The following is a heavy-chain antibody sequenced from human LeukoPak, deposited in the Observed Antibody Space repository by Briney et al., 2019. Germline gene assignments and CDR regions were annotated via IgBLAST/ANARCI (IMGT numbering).Heavy chain of an antibody. CDR2: IDSDGSST. V-gene: IGHV3-74*01. CDR1: RFTFSTYW. D-gene: IGHD3-22*01. J-gene: IGHJ3*02. CDR3: ARRGYYYDSSLVGAFDI. Sequence: GGSLRLSCAASRFTFSTYWMHWVRQAPGKGLVWVSRIDSDGSSTGYADSVKGRFTISRDNAKNSLYLQMNSLRAEDTAVYYCARRGYYYDSSLVGAFDIWGQGTMVTVSS.